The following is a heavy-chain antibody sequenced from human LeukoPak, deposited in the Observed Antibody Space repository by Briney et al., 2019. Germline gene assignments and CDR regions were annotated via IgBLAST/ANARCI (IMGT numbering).Heavy chain of an antibody. CDR1: GGTFISYA. CDR3: ARGVGSGWYVGYFDY. J-gene: IGHJ4*02. CDR2: IIPIFGTA. V-gene: IGHV1-69*13. D-gene: IGHD6-19*01. Sequence: ASVKVSCKASGGTFISYAISWVRQAPGQGLEWMGGIIPIFGTANYAQKFQGRVTITADESTSTAYMELSSLRSEDTAVYYCARGVGSGWYVGYFDYWGQGTLVTVSS.